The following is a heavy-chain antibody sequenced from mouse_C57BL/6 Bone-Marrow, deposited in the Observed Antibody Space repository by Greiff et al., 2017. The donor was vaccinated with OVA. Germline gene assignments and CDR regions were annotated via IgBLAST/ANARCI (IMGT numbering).Heavy chain of an antibody. V-gene: IGHV1-85*01. CDR3: ARLCLFSAWFAY. Sequence: QVQLQQSGPELVKPGASVKLSCKASGYTFTSYDINWVKQRPGQGLEWIGWLYPRDGSTKYNEKFKGKATLTVDTSSSTAYIELHSLTSEDAAVYSCARLCLFSAWFAYWGQGTLVTGSA. CDR2: LYPRDGST. D-gene: IGHD1-1*01. CDR1: GYTFTSYD. J-gene: IGHJ3*01.